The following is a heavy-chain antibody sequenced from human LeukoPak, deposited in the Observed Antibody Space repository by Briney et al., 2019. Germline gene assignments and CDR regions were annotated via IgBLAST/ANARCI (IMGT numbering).Heavy chain of an antibody. CDR1: GGSISSGDYY. CDR2: IYYSGST. Sequence: SETLSLTCTVSGGSISSGDYYWSWIRQPPGKGLEWIGYIYYSGSTNYNPSLKSRVTISVDTSKNQFSLRLSSVTAADTAVYYCARATTEKPFDYWGQGTLVTVSS. V-gene: IGHV4-61*08. CDR3: ARATTEKPFDY. D-gene: IGHD4-17*01. J-gene: IGHJ4*02.